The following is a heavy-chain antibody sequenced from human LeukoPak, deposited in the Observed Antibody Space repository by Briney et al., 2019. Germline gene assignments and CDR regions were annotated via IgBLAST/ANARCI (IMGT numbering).Heavy chain of an antibody. CDR1: GCSLSSYA. J-gene: IGHJ5*02. D-gene: IGHD4-17*01. V-gene: IGHV3-23*01. CDR3: AKDLTYGDGRWEFDL. CDR2: IGAGGSDT. Sequence: PRVSVRLSCVGSGCSLSSYATSWVRQAPRKGLHGVAGIGAGGSDTYYIDAVKGRFTISKDTSKNTLYLQMNSLRAEDTAVYHCAKDLTYGDGRWEFDLWGQGTLVTVSS.